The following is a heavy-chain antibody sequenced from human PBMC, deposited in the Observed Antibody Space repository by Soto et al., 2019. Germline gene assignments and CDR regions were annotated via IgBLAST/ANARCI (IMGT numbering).Heavy chain of an antibody. V-gene: IGHV3-33*01. Sequence: PGGSLRLSCAASGFTFSSYGMHWVRQAPGKGLEWVAVIWYDGSNKYYADSVKGRFTISRDNSKNTLYLQMNSLRAEDTAVYYCARESRIVAPPRQGWYYYYGMDVWGQGTTVTVSS. J-gene: IGHJ6*02. CDR3: ARESRIVAPPRQGWYYYYGMDV. CDR1: GFTFSSYG. D-gene: IGHD5-12*01. CDR2: IWYDGSNK.